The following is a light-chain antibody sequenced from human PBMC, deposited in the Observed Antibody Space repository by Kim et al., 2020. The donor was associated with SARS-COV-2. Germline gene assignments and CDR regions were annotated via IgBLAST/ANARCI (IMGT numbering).Light chain of an antibody. J-gene: IGKJ2*01. Sequence: ATIHCRSSQTVFPSPNNKNYLAWYQQKPGQPPKLLIYWASTRESGVPDRFSGSGSGTDFTLTISSLQAEDVAVYFCHQYATFPYTFGQGTKLEI. CDR2: WAS. CDR1: QTVFPSPNNKNY. V-gene: IGKV4-1*01. CDR3: HQYATFPYT.